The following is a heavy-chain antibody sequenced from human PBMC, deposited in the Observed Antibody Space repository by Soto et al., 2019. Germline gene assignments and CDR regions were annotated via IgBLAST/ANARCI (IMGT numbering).Heavy chain of an antibody. CDR2: INPNSGGT. CDR3: AREEDTMVRGVIITYNY. D-gene: IGHD3-10*01. J-gene: IGHJ4*02. Sequence: ASLKVSCKASGYTFTGYYMHWVRQAPGQGLEWMGWINPNSGGTNYAQKFQGRVTMTRDTSISTAYMELSRLRSDDTAVYYCAREEDTMVRGVIITYNYWGQGTLVTVSS. V-gene: IGHV1-2*02. CDR1: GYTFTGYY.